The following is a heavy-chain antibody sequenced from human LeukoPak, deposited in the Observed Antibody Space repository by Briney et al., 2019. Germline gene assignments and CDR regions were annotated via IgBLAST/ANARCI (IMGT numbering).Heavy chain of an antibody. CDR2: FDPEDGET. Sequence: ASVKVSCKVSGYTLTELSMHWVRQAPGKGLEWMGGFDPEDGETTYAQKFQGRVTMTEDTSTDTAYMELSSLRSEDTAVYYCATMYYYDSPLGYWGQGTLVTVSS. J-gene: IGHJ4*02. CDR1: GYTLTELS. CDR3: ATMYYYDSPLGY. D-gene: IGHD3-22*01. V-gene: IGHV1-24*01.